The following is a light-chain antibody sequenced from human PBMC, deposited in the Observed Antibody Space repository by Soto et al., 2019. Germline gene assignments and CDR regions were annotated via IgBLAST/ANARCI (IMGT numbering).Light chain of an antibody. CDR3: QQYNTYSA. Sequence: DIQLTQSPSFLSASLGDRVTITCRASQGIANYLAWHQQKPGKAPKLLIYAASTLQSGVPSRFSGSGSGTEFTLTISSLQPDDFATYYCQQYNTYSAFGQGTRLEI. CDR2: AAS. V-gene: IGKV1-9*01. CDR1: QGIANY. J-gene: IGKJ5*01.